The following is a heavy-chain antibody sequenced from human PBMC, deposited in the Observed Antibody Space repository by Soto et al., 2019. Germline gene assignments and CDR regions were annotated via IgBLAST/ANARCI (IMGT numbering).Heavy chain of an antibody. V-gene: IGHV1-69*13. J-gene: IGHJ4*02. Sequence: SVKVSCKASGGTFSSYAISWVRQAPGQGLEWMGGIIPIFGTANYAQKFQGRVTITADESTSTAYMELSSLRSEDTAVYYCARIGYSYAQDDYWGQGTLVTVSS. D-gene: IGHD5-18*01. CDR1: GGTFSSYA. CDR2: IIPIFGTA. CDR3: ARIGYSYAQDDY.